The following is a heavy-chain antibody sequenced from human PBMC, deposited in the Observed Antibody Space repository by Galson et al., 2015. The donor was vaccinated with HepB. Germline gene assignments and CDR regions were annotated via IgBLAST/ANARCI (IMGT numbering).Heavy chain of an antibody. CDR1: GFTFSSYA. CDR2: ISYDGSNK. Sequence: SLRLSCAASGFTFSSYAMHWVRQAPGKGLEWVAVISYDGSNKYYADSVKGRFTISRDNSKNTLYLQMNSLRAEDTAVYYCARDKPDYYGSGSAFDYWCQGTLFTVSS. V-gene: IGHV3-30*04. J-gene: IGHJ4*02. D-gene: IGHD3-10*01. CDR3: ARDKPDYYGSGSAFDY.